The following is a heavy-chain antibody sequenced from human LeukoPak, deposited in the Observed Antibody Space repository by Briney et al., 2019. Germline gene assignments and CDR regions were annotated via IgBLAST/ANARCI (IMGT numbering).Heavy chain of an antibody. CDR3: ARDTDGDYSFDY. D-gene: IGHD4-17*01. CDR1: GGSFSGYY. V-gene: IGHV4-34*01. Sequence: SETLSLTCAAYGGSFSGYYWSWIRQPPGKGLEWIGEINHSGSTNYNPSLKSRVTISVDTSKNQFSLKLSSVTAADTAVYYCARDTDGDYSFDYWGQGTLVTVSS. CDR2: INHSGST. J-gene: IGHJ4*02.